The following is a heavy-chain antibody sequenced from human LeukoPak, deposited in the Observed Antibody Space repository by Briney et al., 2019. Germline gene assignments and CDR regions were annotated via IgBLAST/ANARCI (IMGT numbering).Heavy chain of an antibody. CDR3: ARDVSWKIDY. CDR1: GDNVSRNIVA. J-gene: IGHJ4*02. V-gene: IGHV6-1*01. D-gene: IGHD6-13*01. Sequence: SRTLSLTCAISGDNVSRNIVAWNWIRHSPSSGLEWLGRTYNRTRWYYDYALSVRSRITIKPETSKNQFSRQLNSVTPEDTAVYYCARDVSWKIDYWGQGTLVTVSS. CDR2: TYNRTRWYY.